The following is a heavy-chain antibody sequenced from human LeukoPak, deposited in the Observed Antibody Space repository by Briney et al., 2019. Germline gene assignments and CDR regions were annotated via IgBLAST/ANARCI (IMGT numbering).Heavy chain of an antibody. J-gene: IGHJ4*02. Sequence: PSETLSLTCAVYGGSFSGYYWTWIRQPPGKGLEWIGYIYYSGCTNYNPSLKSRVTISVDTSKNQFSLKLSSVTAADTAVYYCARGPAISLDTGYFDYWGQGTLVTVSS. CDR1: GGSFSGYY. CDR3: ARGPAISLDTGYFDY. CDR2: IYYSGCT. D-gene: IGHD5-18*01. V-gene: IGHV4-59*01.